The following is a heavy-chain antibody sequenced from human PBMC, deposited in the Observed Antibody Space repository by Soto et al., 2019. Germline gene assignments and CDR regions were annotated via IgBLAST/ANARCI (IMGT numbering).Heavy chain of an antibody. D-gene: IGHD3-10*01. CDR1: GFTFSSYG. CDR3: AKDMRYYGSGPPFDY. Sequence: QVQLVESGGGVVQPGRSLRLSCAASGFTFSSYGIHWVRQAPGKGLEWVAVISYNGNTKNYADSVKGRFTVSRDNSKNTLHLQMSSLRVEDTAVYYCAKDMRYYGSGPPFDYWGQGTLVTVSS. V-gene: IGHV3-30*18. J-gene: IGHJ4*02. CDR2: ISYNGNTK.